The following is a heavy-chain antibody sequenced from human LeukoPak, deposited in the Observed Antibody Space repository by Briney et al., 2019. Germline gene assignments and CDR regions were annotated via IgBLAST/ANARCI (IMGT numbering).Heavy chain of an antibody. CDR2: ISSSGDST. CDR3: ARVGEYNWNYVAAFDI. D-gene: IGHD1-7*01. Sequence: PGGSLRLSCAASGFTLSDYSMHWIRQAPGKGLEYVSAISSSGDSTYYANSVKGRFTISRDNSKNTLYLQMGSLRAGDMAVYYCARVGEYNWNYVAAFDIWGQGTMVTVSS. CDR1: GFTLSDYS. V-gene: IGHV3-64*01. J-gene: IGHJ3*02.